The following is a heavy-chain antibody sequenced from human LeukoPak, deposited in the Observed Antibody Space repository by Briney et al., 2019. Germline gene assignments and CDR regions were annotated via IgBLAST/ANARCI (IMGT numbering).Heavy chain of an antibody. CDR2: ISSSSSYI. J-gene: IGHJ4*02. V-gene: IGHV3-21*01. CDR3: ASPGYSSGWYSFDY. D-gene: IGHD6-19*01. Sequence: PGGSLRLSCAASGFTFSSYSMNWVRQAPGKVLEWVSSISSSSSYIYYADSVKGRFTISRDNAKNSLYLQMNSLRAEDTAVYYCASPGYSSGWYSFDYWGQGTLVTVSS. CDR1: GFTFSSYS.